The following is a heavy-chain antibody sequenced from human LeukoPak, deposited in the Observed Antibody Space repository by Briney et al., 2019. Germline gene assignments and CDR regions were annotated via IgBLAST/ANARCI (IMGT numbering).Heavy chain of an antibody. Sequence: GGSLRLSCAASGYTFSDNWMSWVRQAPGKGLEWVANIKKDGSDKYYVDPVKGRFTISRDNAKNSLYLQMNSLRAEDTAVYYCARRGDSSGYYFDYWGQGTLVTVSS. J-gene: IGHJ4*02. CDR2: IKKDGSDK. CDR3: ARRGDSSGYYFDY. D-gene: IGHD3-22*01. V-gene: IGHV3-7*02. CDR1: GYTFSDNW.